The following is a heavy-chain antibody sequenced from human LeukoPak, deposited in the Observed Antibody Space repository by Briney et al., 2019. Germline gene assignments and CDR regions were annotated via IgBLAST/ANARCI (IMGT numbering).Heavy chain of an antibody. V-gene: IGHV1-18*01. D-gene: IGHD3-16*01. CDR1: GYTFTSYG. Sequence: ASVKVSCKASGYTFTSYGISWVRQAPGQGLEWMGWISAYNGNTNYAQKFQGRVTITADESTSTAYMELSSLRSEDTAVYYCARDSLGGGPDRYFDYWGQGTLVTVSS. CDR3: ARDSLGGGPDRYFDY. CDR2: ISAYNGNT. J-gene: IGHJ4*02.